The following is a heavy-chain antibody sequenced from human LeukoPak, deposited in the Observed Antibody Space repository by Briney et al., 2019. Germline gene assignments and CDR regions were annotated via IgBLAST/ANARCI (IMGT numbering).Heavy chain of an antibody. V-gene: IGHV3-23*01. CDR3: AKQLVYCSDGSCYFPY. CDR1: GFTFSSSA. CDR2: ISNNGGYT. J-gene: IGHJ4*02. Sequence: GGSLRLSCAASGFTFSSSAMSWVRQAPGKGLEWVSAISNNGGYTYYADSVQGRFTISRDNSKSTLCLQMNSLRAEDTAVYYCAKQLVYCSDGSCYFPYWGQGTLVTVSS. D-gene: IGHD2-15*01.